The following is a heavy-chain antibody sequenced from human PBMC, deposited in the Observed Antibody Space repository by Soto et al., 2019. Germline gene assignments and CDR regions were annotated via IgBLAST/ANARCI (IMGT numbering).Heavy chain of an antibody. CDR2: ISTHNGNT. D-gene: IGHD3-3*01. Sequence: ASVKVSCKASVFTSSGISWVRQAPGQRLEWMGWISTHNGNTIYAQKFQGRVIMTMDTSTTTVYMELRSLRPDDTAVYLCAREGILGLFDAYDLWGQGAMVTVSS. CDR1: VFTSSG. J-gene: IGHJ3*01. V-gene: IGHV1-18*04. CDR3: AREGILGLFDAYDL.